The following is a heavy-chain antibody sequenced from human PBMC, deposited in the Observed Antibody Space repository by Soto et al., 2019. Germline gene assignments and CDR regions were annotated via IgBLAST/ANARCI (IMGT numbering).Heavy chain of an antibody. CDR2: IYHSGST. J-gene: IGHJ4*02. CDR3: ASYDTSGYYV. CDR1: GGSISSSNW. D-gene: IGHD3-22*01. V-gene: IGHV4-4*02. Sequence: SESLSLTCAVSGGSISSSNWWSWVRQPPGKGLDWIGEIYHSGSTNYNPSLKSRVTISVDTSNNQFSLKLSSVTAADTAVYYCASYDTSGYYVGGQGTLVTVSS.